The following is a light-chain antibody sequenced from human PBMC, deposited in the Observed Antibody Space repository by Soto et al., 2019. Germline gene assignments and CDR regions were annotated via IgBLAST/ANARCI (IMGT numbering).Light chain of an antibody. V-gene: IGLV2-14*01. CDR1: SSDVGSYNW. J-gene: IGLJ2*01. Sequence: QSALTQPASVSGSPGQSITISCTGTSSDVGSYNWVSWYQQHPGKVPKLMIYEVSNRPSGVSNRFSGSKSGNTASLTISGLQADDEADYYCSSYTTSSTQIFGGGTKVTVL. CDR2: EVS. CDR3: SSYTTSSTQI.